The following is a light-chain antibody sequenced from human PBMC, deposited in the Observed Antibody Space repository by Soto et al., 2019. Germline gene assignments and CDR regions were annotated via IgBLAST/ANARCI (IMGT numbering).Light chain of an antibody. V-gene: IGLV2-14*02. CDR1: SSDVESYDL. J-gene: IGLJ1*01. Sequence: SALTQPASVSGSPGQSITISCTGTSSDVESYDLVSWYQQHPGQAPQLIIYDVYKRPSGVSHRFSGSKSGDTASLTISGLQAEDEADYYCTSYTSSTPFYVFGTGTKVTVL. CDR3: TSYTSSTPFYV. CDR2: DVY.